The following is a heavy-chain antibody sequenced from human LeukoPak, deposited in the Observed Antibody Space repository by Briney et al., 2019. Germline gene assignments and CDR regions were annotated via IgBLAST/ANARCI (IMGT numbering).Heavy chain of an antibody. J-gene: IGHJ4*02. CDR3: ARGYSWNGDYFDY. Sequence: ASVKVSCKASGYTFSTYGITWVRQAPGQGLEWMGWISVHNGNTDYAKKFQGRVTMTTDTSTNTAYMELRTLRSDDTAVHYCARGYSWNGDYFDYWGQGTLVTVSS. V-gene: IGHV1-18*01. CDR1: GYTFSTYG. D-gene: IGHD1-20*01. CDR2: ISVHNGNT.